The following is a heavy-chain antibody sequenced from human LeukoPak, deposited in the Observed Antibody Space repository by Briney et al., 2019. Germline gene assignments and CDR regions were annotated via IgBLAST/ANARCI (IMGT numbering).Heavy chain of an antibody. J-gene: IGHJ5*02. V-gene: IGHV4-59*08. CDR3: ARNRYYYGSGNYGVPNWFDP. CDR2: IYYSGST. CDR1: GGSISSDY. Sequence: SETLSLTCTVSGGSISSDYWSWIRQPPGKGLEWIGYIYYSGSTNYNPSLKSRVTISADTSKNQFSLRLSSVTAADTAVYYCARNRYYYGSGNYGVPNWFDPWGQGTLVTVSS. D-gene: IGHD3-10*01.